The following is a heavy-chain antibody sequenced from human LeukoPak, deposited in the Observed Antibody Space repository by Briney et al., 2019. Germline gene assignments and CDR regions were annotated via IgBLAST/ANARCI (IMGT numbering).Heavy chain of an antibody. CDR1: GGSISSSSYY. J-gene: IGHJ4*02. Sequence: SETLSLTCTVSGGSISSSSYYWGWIRQPPGKGLEWIGSIYYSGSTYYNPSLKSRVTISVGTSKNQFSLKLSSVTAADTAVYYCARTLENPYYFDYWGQGTLVTVSS. V-gene: IGHV4-39*07. CDR2: IYYSGST. D-gene: IGHD5-24*01. CDR3: ARTLENPYYFDY.